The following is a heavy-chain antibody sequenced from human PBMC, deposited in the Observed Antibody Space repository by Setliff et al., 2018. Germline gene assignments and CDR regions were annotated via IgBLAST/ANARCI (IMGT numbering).Heavy chain of an antibody. J-gene: IGHJ4*01. V-gene: IGHV4-61*02. Sequence: PSETLSLTCTVSGGSISSGPYYWNWFRQPAGKGLEWIGRLYSSGSTNYNPSLKSRVTISVDTSKNQFSLKLSSVTAADTAVYYCASTDWGWGYYFDYWGHGTLVTVSS. CDR3: ASTDWGWGYYFDY. D-gene: IGHD7-27*01. CDR1: GGSISSGPYY. CDR2: LYSSGST.